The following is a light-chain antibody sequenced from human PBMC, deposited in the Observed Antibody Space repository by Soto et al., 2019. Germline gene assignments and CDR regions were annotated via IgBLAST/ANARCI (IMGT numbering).Light chain of an antibody. Sequence: QSALTQPASVSGSPGQSTTISCTGTSSDVGGYNYVSWYQQHPGKAPKLMIYEVSNRPSGVSNRFSGSKSGNTASLTISGLQAEDEGDYYCSSYTSSSTVVFGGGTQLTVL. J-gene: IGLJ2*01. V-gene: IGLV2-14*01. CDR2: EVS. CDR3: SSYTSSSTVV. CDR1: SSDVGGYNY.